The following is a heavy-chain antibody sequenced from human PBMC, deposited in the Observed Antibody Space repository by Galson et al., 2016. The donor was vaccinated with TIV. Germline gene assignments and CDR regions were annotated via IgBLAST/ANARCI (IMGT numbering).Heavy chain of an antibody. Sequence: SETLSLTCTVSGGSISNDYWSWIRQPAGKGLGWIGRIYSSGSTKYNPSLKSRVTISVDTSKNQFSLKLTSVTAADTAVSYCVKDRHYYGSGNYYTPLDYYYDMDVWGKGTTVTVSS. V-gene: IGHV4-4*07. J-gene: IGHJ6*03. D-gene: IGHD3-10*01. CDR3: VKDRHYYGSGNYYTPLDYYYDMDV. CDR2: IYSSGST. CDR1: GGSISNDY.